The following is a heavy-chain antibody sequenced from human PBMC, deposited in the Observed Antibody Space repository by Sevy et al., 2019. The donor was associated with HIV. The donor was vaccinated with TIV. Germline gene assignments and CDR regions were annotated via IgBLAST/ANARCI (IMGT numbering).Heavy chain of an antibody. D-gene: IGHD2-15*01. V-gene: IGHV3-73*01. CDR1: GFTFSGSA. CDR3: TIGYCSGGSCPPGYYYYYIDV. J-gene: IGHJ6*03. Sequence: GESLKISCAASGFTFSGSAMHWVRQASGKGLEWVGRIRSKANSYATAYAASVKGRFTISRDDSKNTAYLQMNSLKTEDTAVYYCTIGYCSGGSCPPGYYYYYIDVWGKGTTVTVSS. CDR2: IRSKANSYAT.